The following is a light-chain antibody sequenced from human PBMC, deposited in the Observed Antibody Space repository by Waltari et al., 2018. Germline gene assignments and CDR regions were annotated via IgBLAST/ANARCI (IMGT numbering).Light chain of an antibody. CDR1: QSVSSNY. CDR2: GAS. V-gene: IGKV3-20*01. J-gene: IGKJ4*01. Sequence: RASQSVSSNYLGWYQQKPGHPPRLLIYGASSRATGIPDRFSGSGSGTDFTLTISRLEPEDFAVYYCQQYGSSPLTFGGGTKVEIK. CDR3: QQYGSSPLT.